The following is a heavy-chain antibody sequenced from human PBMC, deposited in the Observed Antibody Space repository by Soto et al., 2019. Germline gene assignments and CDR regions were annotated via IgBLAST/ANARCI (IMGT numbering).Heavy chain of an antibody. V-gene: IGHV5-10-1*01. J-gene: IGHJ1*01. CDR3: ARLSAVTTGYFQH. CDR1: GYSFTIYW. CDR2: IDPSDSYT. Sequence: GESLKISFKGSGYSFTIYWISWVRQMPGKVLDLMGRIDPSDSYTNXXPSFQGHXXISAYKSISTXYLQWXSLKASDTAXYYCARLSAVTTGYFQHCGQGTLVTXS. D-gene: IGHD4-17*01.